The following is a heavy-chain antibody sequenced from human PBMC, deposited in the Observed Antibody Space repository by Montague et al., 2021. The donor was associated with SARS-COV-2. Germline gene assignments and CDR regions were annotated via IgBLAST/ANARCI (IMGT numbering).Heavy chain of an antibody. CDR2: IYHGESS. J-gene: IGHJ6*03. CDR3: ARLGDGVVPPPILGAGPYYSYSHMDV. V-gene: IGHV4-34*01. D-gene: IGHD2-2*02. Sequence: SETLSLTCAVYGGSFSPYALHWTRHPQGKGLEWTGLIYHGESSIPKPFPKSRITISADTSTNQISLKLTSVAAADTAVYYCARLGDGVVPPPILGAGPYYSYSHMDVWGKGTTVSVSS. CDR1: GGSFSPYA.